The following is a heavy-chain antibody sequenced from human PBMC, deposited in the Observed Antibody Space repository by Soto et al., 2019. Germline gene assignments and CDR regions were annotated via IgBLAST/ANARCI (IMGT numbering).Heavy chain of an antibody. CDR3: ARAPITIRKPIASWFDP. CDR1: GYTFTSYA. V-gene: IGHV1-3*01. D-gene: IGHD3-3*01. CDR2: INAGNGNT. Sequence: ASVKVSCKASGYTFTSYAMHWVRQAPAQRLEWMGWINAGNGNTKYSQKFQGRVTITRDTSASTAYMELSSLRSEDTAVYYCARAPITIRKPIASWFDPWGQGTLVTVSS. J-gene: IGHJ5*02.